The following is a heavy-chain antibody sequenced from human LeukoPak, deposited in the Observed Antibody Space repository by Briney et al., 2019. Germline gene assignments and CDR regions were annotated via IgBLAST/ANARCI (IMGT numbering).Heavy chain of an antibody. CDR2: IIPIFGTA. V-gene: IGHV1-69*05. CDR1: GGTFSSYA. J-gene: IGHJ4*02. Sequence: SVKVSCKASGGTFSSYAISWVRQASRQGLEWMGRIIPIFGTANYAQKFQGRVTITTDESTSTAYMEPSSLRSEDTAVYYCASGASGGSWFPFDYWGQGTLVTVSS. D-gene: IGHD6-13*01. CDR3: ASGASGGSWFPFDY.